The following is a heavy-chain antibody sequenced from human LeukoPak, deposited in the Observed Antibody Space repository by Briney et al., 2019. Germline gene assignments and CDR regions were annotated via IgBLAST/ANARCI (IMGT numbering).Heavy chain of an antibody. CDR3: ARTPFGELGDWFDP. D-gene: IGHD3-10*01. CDR1: GSSISSGSYY. V-gene: IGHV4-61*02. CDR2: IYTSGST. Sequence: SQTLSLTCTVSGSSISSGSYYWSWIRQPAGKGLEWIGRIYTSGSTNYNPSLKSRVTISVDTSKNQFSLKLSSVTAADTAVYYCARTPFGELGDWFDPWGQGTLVTVSS. J-gene: IGHJ5*02.